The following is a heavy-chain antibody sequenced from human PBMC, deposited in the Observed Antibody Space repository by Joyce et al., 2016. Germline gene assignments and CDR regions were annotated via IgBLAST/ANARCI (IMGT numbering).Heavy chain of an antibody. J-gene: IGHJ4*02. CDR3: ARDGDFVAAAGSDY. CDR1: GFSFSSSG. D-gene: IGHD6-13*01. V-gene: IGHV3-33*01. CDR2: IWYDGSDK. Sequence: QVQLVESGGGVVQPGRSLGLSCAAAGFSFSSSGMQWVRQAPGKGLEWVAAIWYDGSDKYYADSVKGRFTISRDNSKNTLYLQMNSLRAEDTAVYYCARDGDFVAAAGSDYWGQGTLVTVSS.